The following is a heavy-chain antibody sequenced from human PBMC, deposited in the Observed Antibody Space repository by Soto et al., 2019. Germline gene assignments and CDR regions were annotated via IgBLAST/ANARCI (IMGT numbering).Heavy chain of an antibody. Sequence: GGSLSLSCAASGFTFSSYSMNWVRQAPGKGLEWVSSISSSSSYIYYADSVKGRFTISRDNAKNSLYLQMNSLRAEDTVVFYCARFPGYCSGGSCFWFDYWGQGTLVTVSS. V-gene: IGHV3-21*01. CDR2: ISSSSSYI. CDR1: GFTFSSYS. D-gene: IGHD2-15*01. J-gene: IGHJ4*02. CDR3: ARFPGYCSGGSCFWFDY.